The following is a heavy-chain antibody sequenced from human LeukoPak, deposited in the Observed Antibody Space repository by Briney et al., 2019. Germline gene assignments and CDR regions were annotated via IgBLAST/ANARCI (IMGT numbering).Heavy chain of an antibody. CDR3: ASGTFDGPLYGTYWYFHF. D-gene: IGHD1-14*01. CDR1: GGSIYNNY. Sequence: SETLSLTCTVSGGSIYNNYWTWIRQPPGKGLEWIGYVYSNGNTNYSPSLKSRVTMSIETSRSQFSLTVTSVTAADTAVYYCASGTFDGPLYGTYWYFHFWGRGTLVTVSS. J-gene: IGHJ2*01. CDR2: VYSNGNT. V-gene: IGHV4-59*01.